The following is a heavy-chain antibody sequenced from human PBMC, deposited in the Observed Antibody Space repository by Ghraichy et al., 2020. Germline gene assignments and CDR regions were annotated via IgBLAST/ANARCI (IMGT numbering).Heavy chain of an antibody. CDR3: ARDWYSGIADYFDY. CDR1: GYIFTGYY. D-gene: IGHD1-26*01. J-gene: IGHJ4*02. Sequence: ASVKVSCKASGYIFTGYYIQWVRQAPGQGLEWMGWIDPDSGGTSYAQKFQGRVTMTRDTSINTVYMELCSLRFDDTAIYYCARDWYSGIADYFDYWGQGSMVTVSA. V-gene: IGHV1-2*02. CDR2: IDPDSGGT.